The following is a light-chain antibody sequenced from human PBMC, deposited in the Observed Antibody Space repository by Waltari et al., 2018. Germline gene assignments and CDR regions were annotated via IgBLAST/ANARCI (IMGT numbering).Light chain of an antibody. V-gene: IGKV1-12*01. CDR2: SAT. CDR3: QQASSFPLI. Sequence: DIQMTQSPSSVSASVGDRVTITCRASQGISRGLAWYQRKPGKTPKLLIYSATNLQSGVPSRFSGSGSGTEFTLAISSLQPEDVATYYCQQASSFPLIFGGGTKVDI. CDR1: QGISRG. J-gene: IGKJ4*01.